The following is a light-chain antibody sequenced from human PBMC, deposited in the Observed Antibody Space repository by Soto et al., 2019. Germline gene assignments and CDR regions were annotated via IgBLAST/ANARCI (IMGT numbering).Light chain of an antibody. CDR2: EVS. Sequence: QSVLTQPASVSGSPGQSITISCTGSSSDVGGYNYVSCYQQHPGKAPKLMIYEVSNRPSGISNRFSGSKSGNTASLTLSGIQAEDEADYYCRSYTSSSTLVFGGGTKLTV. J-gene: IGLJ2*01. V-gene: IGLV2-14*01. CDR1: SSDVGGYNY. CDR3: RSYTSSSTLV.